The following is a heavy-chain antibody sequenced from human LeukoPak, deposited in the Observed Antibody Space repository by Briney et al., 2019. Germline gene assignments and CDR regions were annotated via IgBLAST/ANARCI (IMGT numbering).Heavy chain of an antibody. Sequence: GGSLRLSCGASGFTFSSYGMHWVRQAPGKGLEWVAVISYDGSNKYYADSVKGRFTTSRDNAKNSLYLQMSSLRAEDTGVYYCARGCTTGICYGRDYWGQGTLVTVSS. D-gene: IGHD2-8*01. CDR3: ARGCTTGICYGRDY. J-gene: IGHJ4*02. CDR1: GFTFSSYG. CDR2: ISYDGSNK. V-gene: IGHV3-30*12.